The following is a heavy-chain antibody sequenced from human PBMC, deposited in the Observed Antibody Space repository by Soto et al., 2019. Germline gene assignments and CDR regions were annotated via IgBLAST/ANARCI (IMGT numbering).Heavy chain of an antibody. CDR2: VNPIVGMS. Sequence: QVQLVQSGAAVKKPGSSVRGFCTASGGTFNSYTLNWLRQAPEQRVERVGRVNPIVGMSSSARKCQGRGSITADKSTTRAFMDLTRLKSEDTAVYYCATSNGSGSAHCDFWGQGTLVTVSS. V-gene: IGHV1-69*02. D-gene: IGHD3-10*01. CDR3: ATSNGSGSAHCDF. J-gene: IGHJ4*02. CDR1: GGTFNSYT.